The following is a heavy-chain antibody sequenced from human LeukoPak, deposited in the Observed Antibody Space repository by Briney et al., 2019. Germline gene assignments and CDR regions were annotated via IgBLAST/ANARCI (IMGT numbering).Heavy chain of an antibody. Sequence: GSLRLSCAASGFTLSSYWMSWLRQPPGKGLEWIGSIYYSGSTYYNPSLKSRVTISVDTSKNQFSLKLSSVTAADTAVYYCARLTAYYDILTGYVTKSYYFDYWGQGTLVTVSS. V-gene: IGHV4-39*01. CDR2: IYYSGST. CDR1: GFTLSSYW. CDR3: ARLTAYYDILTGYVTKSYYFDY. J-gene: IGHJ4*02. D-gene: IGHD3-9*01.